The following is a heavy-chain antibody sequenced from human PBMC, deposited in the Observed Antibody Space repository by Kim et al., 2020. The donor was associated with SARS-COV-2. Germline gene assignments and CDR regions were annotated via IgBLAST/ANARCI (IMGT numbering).Heavy chain of an antibody. D-gene: IGHD2-15*01. Sequence: GGSLRLSYAASGFIFSNYNMVWVRQTPGKGLEWVALIWFDGSNTDYVDSVRGRFTVSRDNSKNTLYLQMNSLRADDTATYYCARLPRVVSSDFDYWGQGTLVTVAS. CDR3: ARLPRVVSSDFDY. J-gene: IGHJ4*02. CDR1: GFIFSNYN. V-gene: IGHV3-33*08. CDR2: IWFDGSNT.